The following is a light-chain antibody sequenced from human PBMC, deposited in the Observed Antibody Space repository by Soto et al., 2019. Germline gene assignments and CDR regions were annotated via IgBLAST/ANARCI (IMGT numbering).Light chain of an antibody. CDR1: QDIRSW. J-gene: IGKJ1*01. V-gene: IGKV1-12*01. CDR3: QQANTFPT. CDR2: AAS. Sequence: DIQMTQSPSSVSASVGDRVAITCRASQDIRSWLAWYQQKPGKAPNLLIYAASTLRIGVPSRFSGSGSGTDFTLTISSLQAEDFAVYYCQQANTFPTFGQGTKVEIK.